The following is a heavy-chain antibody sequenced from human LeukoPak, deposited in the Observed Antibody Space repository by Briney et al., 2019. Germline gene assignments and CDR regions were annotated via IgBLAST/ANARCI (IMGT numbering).Heavy chain of an antibody. V-gene: IGHV3-21*06. D-gene: IGHD1-26*01. J-gene: IGHJ6*04. CDR2: ISSGSRYI. CDR3: ARGEGGYYYYGMDV. Sequence: GGSLRLSCATSGFTFSTSDMNWVRQTPGKGLEWVSSISSGSRYIYYADSVKGRFTSSRDNAGNSLFLQMNSLRAEDTAVYYCARGEGGYYYYGMDVWGKGTTVTVSS. CDR1: GFTFSTSD.